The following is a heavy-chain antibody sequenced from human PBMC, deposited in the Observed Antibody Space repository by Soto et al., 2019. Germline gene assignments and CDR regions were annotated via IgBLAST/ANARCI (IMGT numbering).Heavy chain of an antibody. D-gene: IGHD2-2*01. Sequence: SQTLSLTCAISGDSVSSNSAAWNWIRQSPSRGLEWLGRTYYRSKWYNDYAVSVKSRITINPDTSKNQFSLQLNSVTPEDTAVYYCARSIVVVPAAILKSWFDPWGQGTLGTVSS. V-gene: IGHV6-1*01. CDR1: GDSVSSNSAA. CDR3: ARSIVVVPAAILKSWFDP. CDR2: TYYRSKWYN. J-gene: IGHJ5*02.